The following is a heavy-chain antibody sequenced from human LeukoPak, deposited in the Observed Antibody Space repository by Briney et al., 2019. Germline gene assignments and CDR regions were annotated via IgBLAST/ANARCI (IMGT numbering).Heavy chain of an antibody. Sequence: GESLKISCKGSGYSFTSYWIGWVRQMPGKGLEWMRIIYPGDSDTRYSPSFQGQVTISADESISTAYLQWSSLKASDTAMYYCARHHVEMATIIGFDYWGQGTLVTVSS. J-gene: IGHJ4*02. CDR2: IYPGDSDT. CDR3: ARHHVEMATIIGFDY. V-gene: IGHV5-51*01. CDR1: GYSFTSYW. D-gene: IGHD5-24*01.